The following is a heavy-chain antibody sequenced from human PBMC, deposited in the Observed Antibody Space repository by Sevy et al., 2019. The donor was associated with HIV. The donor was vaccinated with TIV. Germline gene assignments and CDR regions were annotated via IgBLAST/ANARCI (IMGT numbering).Heavy chain of an antibody. J-gene: IGHJ4*02. CDR1: GFTFGDYG. Sequence: GGSLRLSCTGSGFTFGDYGMSWFRQAPGKGLEWVGFIRSNAYGETPQYAASVKGRFIISRDDSKSIAYLQMNSLKTEDTAVYYCTRAGGYDFWIDSWGQGTLVTVSS. CDR3: TRAGGYDFWIDS. D-gene: IGHD5-12*01. CDR2: IRSNAYGETP. V-gene: IGHV3-49*03.